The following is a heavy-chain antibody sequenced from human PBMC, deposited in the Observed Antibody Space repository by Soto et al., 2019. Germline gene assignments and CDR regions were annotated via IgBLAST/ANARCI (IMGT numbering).Heavy chain of an antibody. CDR2: ISAYSGNR. V-gene: IGHV1-18*01. D-gene: IGHD2-2*01. J-gene: IGHJ6*02. Sequence: QIRRVRSGGELKKPGASLKVSCQASGYNFVGYGLSGVRQAHGQGLEGMGWISAYSGNREYAQQCQGRVTLTTDTSTSTSHIEWRRLSSDATAVYYCARRGECSSSSWSSSDYHVGLDVWGQPNRVIAS. CDR3: ARRGECSSSSWSSSDYHVGLDV. CDR1: GYNFVGYG.